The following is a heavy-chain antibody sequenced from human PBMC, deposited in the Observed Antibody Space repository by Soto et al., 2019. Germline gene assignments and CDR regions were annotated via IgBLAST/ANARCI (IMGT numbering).Heavy chain of an antibody. CDR3: ARHGIQVSHDV. Sequence: PGGSLRLSCAASGFPFSSYSMDWVRQAPGQGLEWIAYMTTSSHTIYYADSVRGRFTISRDNAKNSLFLQMNSLRDEDTAVYYCARHGIQVSHDVWGQGTTVTVSS. J-gene: IGHJ6*02. V-gene: IGHV3-48*02. CDR1: GFPFSSYS. D-gene: IGHD5-18*01. CDR2: MTTSSHTI.